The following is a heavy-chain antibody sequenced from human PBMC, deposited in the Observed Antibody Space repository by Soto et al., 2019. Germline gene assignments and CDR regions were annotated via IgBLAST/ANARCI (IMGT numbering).Heavy chain of an antibody. Sequence: EVQLVESGGGLVQPGGSLRLSCAASGFTFSNYAMSWVRQTPGKGLEWVSTISGGGGNTYYPDSVKGRFTISRDNSKDTVYLQMNSLRPDDTAIYYCAKERLGRGADYWGQGALVTVTS. CDR3: AKERLGRGADY. J-gene: IGHJ4*02. V-gene: IGHV3-23*04. CDR2: ISGGGGNT. CDR1: GFTFSNYA.